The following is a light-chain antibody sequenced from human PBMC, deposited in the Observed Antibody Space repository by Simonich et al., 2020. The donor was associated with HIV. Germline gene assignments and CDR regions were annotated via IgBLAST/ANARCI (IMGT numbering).Light chain of an antibody. V-gene: IGKV3-15*01. CDR3: QQYDNWPPWT. Sequence: EIVLTQSPGTLSLSPGERPTLSCRASESVTTNYLAWYQQQPGLVPRLVIYGASIRATGVPGRFSGRGSGTEFTLTISTMQSEDFAVYYCQQYDNWPPWTFGQGTKVEIK. J-gene: IGKJ1*01. CDR2: GAS. CDR1: ESVTTN.